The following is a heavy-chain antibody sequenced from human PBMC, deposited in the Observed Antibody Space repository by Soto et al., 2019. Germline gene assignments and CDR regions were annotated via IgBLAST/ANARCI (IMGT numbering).Heavy chain of an antibody. V-gene: IGHV3-20*04. CDR3: ARDHRWGYEYGDYGDS. Sequence: EVQLVESGGGVVRPGGSLRLACVVSGFSLDEYGMSWVRQAPGKGPEWVSGMHRNGNSTGYADSVKGRFTISRDDANNSLYLQMNSLRAEAPAFYYCARDHRWGYEYGDYGDSWGHGTLVTVSS. CDR1: GFSLDEYG. D-gene: IGHD4-17*01. J-gene: IGHJ5*01. CDR2: MHRNGNST.